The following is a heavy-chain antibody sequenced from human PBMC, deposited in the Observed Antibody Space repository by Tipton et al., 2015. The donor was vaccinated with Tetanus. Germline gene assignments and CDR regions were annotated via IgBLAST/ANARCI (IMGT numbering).Heavy chain of an antibody. J-gene: IGHJ5*02. CDR3: ARAPSTYYTGSWVHNWFDP. Sequence: TLSLTCTVSGGSINDYYWGWIRQPPGMGLEWIGHISHTGNTYYNPSLKSRLTISIDTSKSQFSLNLRSVTAADTAVYYCARAPSTYYTGSWVHNWFDPWGLGTLVTVSS. CDR2: ISHTGNT. D-gene: IGHD1-26*01. CDR1: GGSINDYY. V-gene: IGHV4-59*06.